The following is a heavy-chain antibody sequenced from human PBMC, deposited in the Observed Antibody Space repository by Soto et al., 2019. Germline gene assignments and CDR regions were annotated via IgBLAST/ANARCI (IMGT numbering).Heavy chain of an antibody. Sequence: SETLSLTCAVYGGSFSGYYWSWIRQPPGKGLEWIGEINHSGSTNYNPSLKSRVTISVDTSKNQFSLKLSSVTAADTAVYYCARGEYYYDSSGYYYTYMDIWGQGTMVTVSS. CDR2: INHSGST. D-gene: IGHD3-22*01. V-gene: IGHV4-34*01. J-gene: IGHJ6*03. CDR3: ARGEYYYDSSGYYYTYMDI. CDR1: GGSFSGYY.